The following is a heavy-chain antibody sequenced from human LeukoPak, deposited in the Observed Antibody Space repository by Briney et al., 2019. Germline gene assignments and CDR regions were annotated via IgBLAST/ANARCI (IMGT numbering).Heavy chain of an antibody. J-gene: IGHJ5*02. CDR3: AREVIAAHNWFDP. V-gene: IGHV4-39*02. Sequence: SETLSLTCSVSGDSIRRSDYYWGWIRQTPGKGLEWIGSIYYSGSTYYNPSLKSRVTTAVDMSKNQFFLNLSSVTAADTAVYYCAREVIAAHNWFDPWGQGTLVTVSS. CDR2: IYYSGST. D-gene: IGHD6-6*01. CDR1: GDSIRRSDYY.